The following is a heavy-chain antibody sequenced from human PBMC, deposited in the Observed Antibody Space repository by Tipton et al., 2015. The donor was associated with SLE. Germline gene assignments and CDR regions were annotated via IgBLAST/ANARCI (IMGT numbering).Heavy chain of an antibody. CDR1: GGTFSSYA. V-gene: IGHV1-69*01. D-gene: IGHD3-10*01. J-gene: IGHJ6*02. CDR2: IIPIFGTA. Sequence: QSGAAVKKPGSSVKVSCKASGGTFSSYAISWVRQAPGQGLEWMGGIIPIFGTANYAQKFQGRVTITADESTSTAYMELSSLRSEDTAVYYGASRWAGSGPHYGMDVWGQGTTVTVSS. CDR3: ASRWAGSGPHYGMDV.